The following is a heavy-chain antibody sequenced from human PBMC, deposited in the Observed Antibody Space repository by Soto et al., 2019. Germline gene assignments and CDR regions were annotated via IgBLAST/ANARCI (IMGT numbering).Heavy chain of an antibody. J-gene: IGHJ4*02. CDR2: ISSSSSTI. D-gene: IGHD6-19*01. CDR1: GFTFSSYS. CDR3: ARIGQWLAFDY. V-gene: IGHV3-48*02. Sequence: PGGSLRLSCAASGFTFSSYSMNWVRQAPGKGLEWVSYISSSSSTIYYADSVKGRFTISRDNAKNPLYLQMNSLRDEDTAVYYCARIGQWLAFDYGGQGTLVTVS.